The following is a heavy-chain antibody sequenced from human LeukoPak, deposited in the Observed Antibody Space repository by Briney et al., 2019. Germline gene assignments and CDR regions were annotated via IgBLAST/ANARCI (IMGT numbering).Heavy chain of an antibody. Sequence: SQTLSLTGSGSSGSISSVGYSWNWIRQPPGKGLGWIVYIYQSGSTYYNPSLKSRGTISVDRSKTQFSLKLSSVTAADTAVYYCAREGVVPAANDAFDIWGQGKMVTVSS. D-gene: IGHD2-2*01. CDR1: SGSISSVGYS. J-gene: IGHJ3*02. CDR3: AREGVVPAANDAFDI. CDR2: IYQSGST. V-gene: IGHV4-30-2*01.